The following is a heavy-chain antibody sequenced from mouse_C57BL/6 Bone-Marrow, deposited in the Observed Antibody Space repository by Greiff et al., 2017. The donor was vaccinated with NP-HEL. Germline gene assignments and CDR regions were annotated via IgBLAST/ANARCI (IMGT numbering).Heavy chain of an antibody. J-gene: IGHJ3*01. CDR1: GYTFTDYE. CDR3: TTTVGAY. Sequence: QVHVKQSGAELVRPGASVTLSCKASGYTFTDYEMHWVTQTPVHGLEWIGAIDPDTGGTAYNQKFKGKAILTADKSSSTAYMELRSLTSEDSAVYYCTTTVGAYWGQGTLVTVSA. V-gene: IGHV1-15*01. CDR2: IDPDTGGT. D-gene: IGHD1-1*01.